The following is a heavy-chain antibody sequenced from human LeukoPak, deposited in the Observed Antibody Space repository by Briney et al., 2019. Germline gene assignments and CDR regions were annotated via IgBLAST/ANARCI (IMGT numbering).Heavy chain of an antibody. CDR1: GLTVSSNY. CDR2: IYSGGST. D-gene: IGHD6-19*01. CDR3: ARALGYSSGTDAFDI. J-gene: IGHJ3*02. V-gene: IGHV3-66*01. Sequence: GGSLRLSCSASGLTVSSNYMSWVRQAPGKGLEWVSVIYSGGSTYYADSVRGRFSISRDNSKNTLYLQMNSLRAEDTAVYYCARALGYSSGTDAFDIWGQGTMVTVSS.